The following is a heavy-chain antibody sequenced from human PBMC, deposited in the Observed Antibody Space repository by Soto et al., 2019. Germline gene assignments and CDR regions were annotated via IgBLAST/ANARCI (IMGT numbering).Heavy chain of an antibody. CDR1: GGTFSSYA. Sequence: ASVKVSCKASGGTFSSYAISWVRQAPGQGLEWMGGIIPIFGTANYAQKFQGRVTITADESTSTAYMELSSLRSEDTAVYYCARGRGYDYGDYYFDYWGQGTLVTVSS. V-gene: IGHV1-69*13. CDR2: IIPIFGTA. J-gene: IGHJ4*02. D-gene: IGHD4-17*01. CDR3: ARGRGYDYGDYYFDY.